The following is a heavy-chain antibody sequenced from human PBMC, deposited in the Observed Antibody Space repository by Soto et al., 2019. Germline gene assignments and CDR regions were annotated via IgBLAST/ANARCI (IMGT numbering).Heavy chain of an antibody. J-gene: IGHJ4*02. Sequence: QVQLVESGGGVVQPGRSLRLSCTASGFIFSSYGMHWVRQAPGKRLEWVAVIWHDGSDKYYADSVKGRFTISRDNSKNTLYLQMNSLRAEDTAVYYCATGFVDNTDFTYWRQGTLVTVSS. CDR3: ATGFVDNTDFTY. CDR1: GFIFSSYG. D-gene: IGHD3-3*01. CDR2: IWHDGSDK. V-gene: IGHV3-33*01.